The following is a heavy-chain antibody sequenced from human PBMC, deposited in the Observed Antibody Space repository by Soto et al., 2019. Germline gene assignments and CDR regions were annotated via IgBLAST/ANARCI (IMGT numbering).Heavy chain of an antibody. J-gene: IGHJ6*02. CDR2: ISSDGKTK. V-gene: IGHV3-30*03. CDR1: GCTCSSYG. CDR3: ARANYDIWSRYFPTYGMDV. D-gene: IGHD3-3*01. Sequence: PGGSLRLSCVASGCTCSSYGIHWFRQDPCKWLEWVGVISSDGKTKYYADSVKGRFTISRDNAKNSLYLQMNSLRDEDTAVYYCARANYDIWSRYFPTYGMDVWGQGTTVTVSS.